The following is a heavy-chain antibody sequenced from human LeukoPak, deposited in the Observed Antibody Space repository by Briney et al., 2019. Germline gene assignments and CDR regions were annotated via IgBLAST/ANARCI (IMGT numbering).Heavy chain of an antibody. V-gene: IGHV4-39*07. CDR3: AIWFGELFLDY. CDR1: GGSLSSSSYY. Sequence: PSETLSLTRTVSGGSLSSSSYYWSWIRQPPGKGLEWIGEINHSGSTNYNPSLKSRVTISVDTSKNQFSLKLSSVTAADTAVYYCAIWFGELFLDYWGQGTLVTVSS. CDR2: INHSGST. D-gene: IGHD3-10*01. J-gene: IGHJ4*02.